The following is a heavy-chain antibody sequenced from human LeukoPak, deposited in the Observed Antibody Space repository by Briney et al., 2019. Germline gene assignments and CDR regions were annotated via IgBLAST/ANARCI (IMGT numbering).Heavy chain of an antibody. J-gene: IGHJ5*02. D-gene: IGHD3-3*01. CDR1: GGTFSSYA. V-gene: IGHV1-69*01. CDR3: ARVSSPITIFGVVPNWFDP. CDR2: IIPIFGTA. Sequence: GSSVKVSCKASGGTFSSYAISWVRQAPGQGLEWMGGIIPIFGTANYAQKFQGRVTITADESTSTAYMGLRSLRSDDTAVYDCARVSSPITIFGVVPNWFDPWGQGTLVTVSS.